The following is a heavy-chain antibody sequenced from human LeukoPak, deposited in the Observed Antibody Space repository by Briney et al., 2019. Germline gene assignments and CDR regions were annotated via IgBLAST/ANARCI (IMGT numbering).Heavy chain of an antibody. Sequence: PGGSLRLSCAASGFTFTDYYMSWIRQAPGKGLEWLSYISRTGSTISYADSVKGRFTISRDNAKNSVYLQMNSLRAEDTAVYYCAKNVRSSSPNDAFDIWGQGTMVTVSS. J-gene: IGHJ3*02. CDR3: AKNVRSSSPNDAFDI. CDR2: ISRTGSTI. D-gene: IGHD6-6*01. V-gene: IGHV3-11*01. CDR1: GFTFTDYY.